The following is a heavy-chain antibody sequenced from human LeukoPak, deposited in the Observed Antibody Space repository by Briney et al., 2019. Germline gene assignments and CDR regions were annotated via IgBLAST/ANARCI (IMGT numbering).Heavy chain of an antibody. CDR1: GFTFSGSA. V-gene: IGHV3-21*01. CDR3: ARGALNIPGEHGAFDY. D-gene: IGHD1-14*01. J-gene: IGHJ4*02. Sequence: GGSLRLSCAASGFTFSGSAMHWVRQAPGKGLEWVSSMSTSSLYIYYADSLKGRFTVPRDNARNSLYLQMSSLRADDTAVYYCARGALNIPGEHGAFDYWGQGTLVTVSS. CDR2: MSTSSLYI.